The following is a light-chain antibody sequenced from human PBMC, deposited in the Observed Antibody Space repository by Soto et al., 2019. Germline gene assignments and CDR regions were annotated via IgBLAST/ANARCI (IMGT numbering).Light chain of an antibody. V-gene: IGKV3-20*01. CDR1: QSVTSNY. CDR2: GAS. J-gene: IGKJ1*01. Sequence: IVMTQPPATLSVTPGERATLSCRASQSVTSNYLAWYQQKPGQAPRLLIYGASSRATGIPDRFSGSGSGTDFTLTISRLEPEDFAVYYCQQYGSSPPTFGQGTKVDIK. CDR3: QQYGSSPPT.